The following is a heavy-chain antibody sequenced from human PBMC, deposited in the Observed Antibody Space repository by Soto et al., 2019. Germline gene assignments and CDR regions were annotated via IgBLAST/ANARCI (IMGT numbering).Heavy chain of an antibody. CDR1: GGSISSYD. CDR3: ASSLGYSGYETFMIDY. Sequence: SETLSLTCTVSGGSISSYDWSWIRQPPGKGLEWIGYIYYSGSTNYNPSLKSRVTISVDTSKNQFSLKLSSVTAADTAVYYCASSLGYSGYETFMIDYWGQGTLVTVSS. CDR2: IYYSGST. J-gene: IGHJ4*02. V-gene: IGHV4-59*08. D-gene: IGHD5-12*01.